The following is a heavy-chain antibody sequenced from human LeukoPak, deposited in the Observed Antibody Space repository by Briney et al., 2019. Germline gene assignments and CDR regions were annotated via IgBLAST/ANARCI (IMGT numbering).Heavy chain of an antibody. CDR2: FSYSGTT. CDR3: ARVPRSYYYYYYVDV. V-gene: IGHV4-39*07. J-gene: IGHJ6*03. Sequence: SETLSLTCTVSGGSISSSTYFWGWIRQPPGKGLEWIGSFSYSGTTYYTPSLKSRVTISIDTSKNQFSLRLSSVTAADTAVYYCARVPRSYYYYYYVDVWGKGTTVTVPS. CDR1: GGSISSSTYF.